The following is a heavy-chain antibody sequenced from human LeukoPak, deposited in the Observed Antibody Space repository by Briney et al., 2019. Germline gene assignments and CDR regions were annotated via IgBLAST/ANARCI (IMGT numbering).Heavy chain of an antibody. V-gene: IGHV3-23*01. Sequence: GGSLRLSCAASGFTFSSYAMSWVRQAPGKGLEWVSAISGSGGSTYYADSVKGRFTISRDNSKNTLYLQMNSLRAEDTAVYYCARLYCSGGSCYRLYYYYYMDVWGKGTTVTVSS. D-gene: IGHD2-15*01. J-gene: IGHJ6*03. CDR1: GFTFSSYA. CDR2: ISGSGGST. CDR3: ARLYCSGGSCYRLYYYYYMDV.